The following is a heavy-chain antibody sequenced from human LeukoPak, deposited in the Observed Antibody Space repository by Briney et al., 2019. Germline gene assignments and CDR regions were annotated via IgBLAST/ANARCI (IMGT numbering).Heavy chain of an antibody. CDR1: GYTFTSYG. Sequence: ASVKVSCKASGYTFTSYGISWVRQAPGQGLEWMGWISAYNGNTNYAQKLQGRVTMTTDTSTSTAYMELSSLRSEDTAVYYCAREGAGYYDSSGYYYWDYFDYWGQGTLVTVSS. V-gene: IGHV1-18*01. J-gene: IGHJ4*02. D-gene: IGHD3-22*01. CDR2: ISAYNGNT. CDR3: AREGAGYYDSSGYYYWDYFDY.